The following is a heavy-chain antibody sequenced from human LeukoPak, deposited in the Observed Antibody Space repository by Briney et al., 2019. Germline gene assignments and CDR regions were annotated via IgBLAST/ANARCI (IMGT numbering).Heavy chain of an antibody. CDR2: ISSSSSTI. V-gene: IGHV3-48*02. J-gene: IGHJ4*02. Sequence: GSLRLSCATAGFTFSSYSKNWVRPAPGEGVGGVSYISSSSSTIYYADSVKGRFTISRDNAKNSLYLQMNSLRDEDTAVYYCARDRGSGPTLDYWGQGTLVTVSS. CDR3: ARDRGSGPTLDY. CDR1: GFTFSSYS. D-gene: IGHD6-19*01.